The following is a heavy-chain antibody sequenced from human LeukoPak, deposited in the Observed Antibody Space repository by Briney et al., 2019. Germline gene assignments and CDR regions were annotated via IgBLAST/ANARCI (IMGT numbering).Heavy chain of an antibody. CDR2: INPNSGGT. CDR1: GYTFTDYY. D-gene: IGHD5-18*01. CDR3: AKTSEIQLWPSYVDY. V-gene: IGHV1-2*02. Sequence: ASVKVSCKASGYTFTDYYMHWVRQAPGQGLEWMGWINPNSGGTNYAQKFQGRVTMTRDTSISTVYMDPSRLRSDDTAVYYCAKTSEIQLWPSYVDYWGQGTLVTVSS. J-gene: IGHJ4*02.